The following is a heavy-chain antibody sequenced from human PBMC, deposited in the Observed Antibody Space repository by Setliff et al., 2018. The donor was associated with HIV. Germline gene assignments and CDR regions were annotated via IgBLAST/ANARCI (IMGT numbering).Heavy chain of an antibody. CDR2: IYNDDST. V-gene: IGHV3-66*01. CDR3: ARGFGATSGGTYFWSGYHYSFYMDV. D-gene: IGHD3-3*01. CDR1: GFSVSSNY. Sequence: PGGSLRLSCAASGFSVSSNYMTWVRQAPGQGLEWVSVIYNDDSTYYADSVKGRFTISRDNSKNTVYLQMNSLRVEDTAVYYCARGFGATSGGTYFWSGYHYSFYMDVWGEGTTVTVS. J-gene: IGHJ6*03.